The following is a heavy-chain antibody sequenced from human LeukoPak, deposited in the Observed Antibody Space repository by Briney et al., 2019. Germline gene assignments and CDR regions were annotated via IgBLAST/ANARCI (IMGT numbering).Heavy chain of an antibody. J-gene: IGHJ4*02. D-gene: IGHD3-22*01. Sequence: GGSLRLSCAASGFTFSSYGMHWVRQAPGKGLEWVAVIWYDGSNKYYADSVKGRFTISRDNSKNTLNLQMNSLRAEDTAVYYCARVPSYDSSGIDYWGQGTLVTVSS. V-gene: IGHV3-33*01. CDR1: GFTFSSYG. CDR3: ARVPSYDSSGIDY. CDR2: IWYDGSNK.